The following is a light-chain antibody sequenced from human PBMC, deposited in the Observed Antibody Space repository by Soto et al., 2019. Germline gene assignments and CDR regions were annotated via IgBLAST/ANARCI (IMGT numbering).Light chain of an antibody. CDR2: RTS. CDR1: QRFSSDY. J-gene: IGKJ4*01. Sequence: EIELTQAPGALSLSPGDRATLLCRASQRFSSDYLAWYQQKPGQSPRLLIYRTSNRATGIPDRFSGSGSGTDFTLTISRLEPEDFAVYYCQQYGDSPFSFGGGTKV. V-gene: IGKV3-20*01. CDR3: QQYGDSPFS.